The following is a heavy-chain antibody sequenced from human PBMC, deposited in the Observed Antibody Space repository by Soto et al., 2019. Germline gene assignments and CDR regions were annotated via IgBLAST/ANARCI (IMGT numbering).Heavy chain of an antibody. D-gene: IGHD6-6*01. CDR3: ARSEAAARPDAFDI. Sequence: GGSLRLSCAASGFTFSSYWMHWVRQAPGKGLVWVSRINSDGSSTSYADSVKGRFTISRDNAKNTLYLQMNSLRADDTAVYYCARSEAAARPDAFDIWGQGTMVTVSS. CDR2: INSDGSST. J-gene: IGHJ3*02. V-gene: IGHV3-74*01. CDR1: GFTFSSYW.